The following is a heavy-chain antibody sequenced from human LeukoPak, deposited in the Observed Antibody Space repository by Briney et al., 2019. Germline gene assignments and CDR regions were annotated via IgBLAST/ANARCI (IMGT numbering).Heavy chain of an antibody. D-gene: IGHD3-10*01. J-gene: IGHJ4*02. Sequence: GGSLRLSCAGSGFTFSNYWMHWVRQVPGKGLVWVSRMDFYGSTTDYADSVKGRFTISRDNAKNTLYLQMSSLRDEDTAVYYCARDSNNSAYYYGSGFKYFDYWGQGTLVTVSS. CDR1: GFTFSNYW. V-gene: IGHV3-74*01. CDR2: MDFYGSTT. CDR3: ARDSNNSAYYYGSGFKYFDY.